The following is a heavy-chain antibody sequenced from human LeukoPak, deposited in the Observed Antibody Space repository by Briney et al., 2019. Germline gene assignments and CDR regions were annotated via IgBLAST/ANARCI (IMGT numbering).Heavy chain of an antibody. D-gene: IGHD3-16*02. Sequence: PSETLSLTCAVYGGSFSGYYWSWIRQPPGKGLEWLGEINHSGSTNYNPSLKSRVTISVGTSKNQFSLKLSSVTAADTAVYYCARGRYYDYVWGSYRLEYYFDYWGQGTLVTVSS. J-gene: IGHJ4*02. V-gene: IGHV4-34*01. CDR3: ARGRYYDYVWGSYRLEYYFDY. CDR1: GGSFSGYY. CDR2: INHSGST.